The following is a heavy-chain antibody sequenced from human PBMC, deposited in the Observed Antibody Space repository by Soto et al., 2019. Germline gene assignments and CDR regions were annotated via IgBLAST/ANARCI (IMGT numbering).Heavy chain of an antibody. J-gene: IGHJ6*03. V-gene: IGHV4-59*08. D-gene: IGHD6-13*01. CDR3: ARVSAAGRAEGGYYYYYMDV. CDR1: GGSLSSYY. Sequence: SETLSLTCTVSGGSLSSYYWSWIRQPPGKGLEWIGYIYYSGSTNYNPSLKSRVTISVDTSKNQFSLKLSSVTAADTAVYYCARVSAAGRAEGGYYYYYMDVWGKGTTVNVSS. CDR2: IYYSGST.